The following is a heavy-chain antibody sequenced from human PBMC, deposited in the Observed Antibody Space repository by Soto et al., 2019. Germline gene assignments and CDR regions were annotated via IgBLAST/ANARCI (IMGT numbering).Heavy chain of an antibody. CDR1: FSMYS. V-gene: IGHV3-21*02. J-gene: IGHJ5*02. Sequence: EVQVVESGGGLVKPGGSLRLSCNFSFSMYSMDWVRQAPGKGLEWVASISSGSDFIKYADSVKRRFTISRDNTKNSVSLQMSSLRVEDTAMYYCTRDQGGSYDSWFDPWGRGTLVTVSS. CDR2: ISSGSDFI. D-gene: IGHD1-26*01. CDR3: TRDQGGSYDSWFDP.